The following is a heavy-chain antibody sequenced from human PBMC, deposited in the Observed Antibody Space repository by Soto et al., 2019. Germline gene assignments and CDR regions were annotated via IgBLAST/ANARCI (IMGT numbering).Heavy chain of an antibody. CDR2: IYYSGST. Sequence: SETLSLTCTVSGGSISSSSYYWGWIRQPPGKGLEWIGSIYYSGSTYYNPSLKSRVTISVDTSKNQFSLKLSSVTAADTAVYYCARLNFIEARGIEYWGQGTLVTVSS. D-gene: IGHD6-6*01. V-gene: IGHV4-39*01. CDR3: ARLNFIEARGIEY. CDR1: GGSISSSSYY. J-gene: IGHJ4*02.